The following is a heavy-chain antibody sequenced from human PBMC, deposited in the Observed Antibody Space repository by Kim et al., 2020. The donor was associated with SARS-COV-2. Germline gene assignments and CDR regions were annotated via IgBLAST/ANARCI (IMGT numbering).Heavy chain of an antibody. J-gene: IGHJ5*02. Sequence: SETLSLTCTVSGGSISNYYWSWIRQPPGKGLEWIGYIDYSGSTNYNPSLKSRLTIPEDTSKNQFTLKLTSVTPADTAVYYCARGWYGGNSAWFDPWGQGT. D-gene: IGHD6-13*01. CDR2: IDYSGST. CDR3: ARGWYGGNSAWFDP. V-gene: IGHV4-59*01. CDR1: GGSISNYY.